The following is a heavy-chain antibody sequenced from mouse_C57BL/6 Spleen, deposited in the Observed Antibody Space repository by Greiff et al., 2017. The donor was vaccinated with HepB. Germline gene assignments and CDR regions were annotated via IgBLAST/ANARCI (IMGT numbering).Heavy chain of an antibody. Sequence: DVMLVESGGGLVKPGGSLKLSCAASGFTFSSYAMSWVRQTPEKRLEWVATISDGGSYTYYPDNVKGRFTISRDNAKNNLYLQMSHLKSEDTAMYYCARGDYYGSSPYVDYWGQGTTLTVSS. J-gene: IGHJ2*01. CDR1: GFTFSSYA. V-gene: IGHV5-4*03. D-gene: IGHD1-1*01. CDR2: ISDGGSYT. CDR3: ARGDYYGSSPYVDY.